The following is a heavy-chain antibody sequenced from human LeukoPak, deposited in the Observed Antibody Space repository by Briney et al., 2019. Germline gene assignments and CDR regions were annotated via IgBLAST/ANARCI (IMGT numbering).Heavy chain of an antibody. Sequence: ASVKVSCKASGYTFTSYDINWVRQAPGQGLEWMGWINPNSGGTNYAQKFQGWVTMTRDTSISTAYMELSRLRSDDTAVYYCARAPKLLWFGELLSYYYYGMDVWGQGTTVTVSS. D-gene: IGHD3-10*01. CDR2: INPNSGGT. CDR3: ARAPKLLWFGELLSYYYYGMDV. V-gene: IGHV1-2*04. J-gene: IGHJ6*02. CDR1: GYTFTSYD.